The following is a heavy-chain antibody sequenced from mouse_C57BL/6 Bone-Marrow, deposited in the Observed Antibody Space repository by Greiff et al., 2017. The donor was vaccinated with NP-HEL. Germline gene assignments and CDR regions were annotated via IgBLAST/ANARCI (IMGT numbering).Heavy chain of an antibody. CDR2: IDPNSGGT. CDR3: AREEGWLLNYFDY. D-gene: IGHD2-3*01. Sequence: QVQLQQPGAELVKPGASVKLSCKASGYTFTSYWMHWVKQRPGRGLEWIGGIDPNSGGTKYNEKFKGKATLTVDKPSSTAYMQLRSLTSEDSAVYYCAREEGWLLNYFDYWGQGTTLTVSS. J-gene: IGHJ2*01. CDR1: GYTFTSYW. V-gene: IGHV1-72*01.